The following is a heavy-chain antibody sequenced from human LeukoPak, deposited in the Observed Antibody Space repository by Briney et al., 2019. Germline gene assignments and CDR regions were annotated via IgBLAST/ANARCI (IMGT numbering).Heavy chain of an antibody. CDR3: AKDLYKVGARSSYFDY. CDR2: ISWNSGSI. D-gene: IGHD1-26*01. Sequence: GRSLRLSCAASGFTFDDYAMHWVRQAPGKGLEWVSGISWNSGSIGYADSVKGRFTISRDNAKNSLYLQMNSLRVEDTALYYCAKDLYKVGARSSYFDYWGQGALVTVSS. V-gene: IGHV3-9*01. CDR1: GFTFDDYA. J-gene: IGHJ4*02.